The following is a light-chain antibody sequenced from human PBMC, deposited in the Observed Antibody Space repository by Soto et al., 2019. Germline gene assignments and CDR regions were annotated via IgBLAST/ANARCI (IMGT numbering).Light chain of an antibody. CDR1: QSVSSSY. CDR3: QENGTPLT. J-gene: IGKJ1*01. CDR2: GAS. Sequence: EIVLTQSPGTLSLSPGERVTLSCRASQSVSSSYVAWYQQRPGQAPRLLIYGASSRATGVPDRFSGSGSGTDFTLTISRLEHEDLAVYYWQENGTPLTFGQGTKVETK. V-gene: IGKV3-20*01.